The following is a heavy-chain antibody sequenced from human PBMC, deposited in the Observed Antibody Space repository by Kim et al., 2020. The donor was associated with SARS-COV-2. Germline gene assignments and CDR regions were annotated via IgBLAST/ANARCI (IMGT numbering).Heavy chain of an antibody. J-gene: IGHJ4*02. D-gene: IGHD6-13*01. V-gene: IGHV3-30*18. Sequence: GGSLRLSCVASGFTLTNFGMHWVRQAPGKGLEWVAVISYDGRNTFYADSVKGRFIISRDTSENTLYLQMNSLRAEDTAVYYCAKRGSGGNSWYYFDSWGQGTLVTASS. CDR1: GFTLTNFG. CDR2: ISYDGRNT. CDR3: AKRGSGGNSWYYFDS.